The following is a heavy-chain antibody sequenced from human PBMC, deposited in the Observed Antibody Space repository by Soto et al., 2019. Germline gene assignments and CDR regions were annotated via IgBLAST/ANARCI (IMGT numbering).Heavy chain of an antibody. CDR3: ARLKNWFDP. CDR2: IYYSGST. J-gene: IGHJ5*02. CDR1: GGSISSYY. Sequence: SETLSLTCTVSGGSISSYYWSWIRQPPGKGLEWIGYIYYSGSTNYNPSLKSRVTISVDTSKNQFSLKLSSVTAADTAVYYCARLKNWFDPWGQGTLVTVSS. V-gene: IGHV4-59*01.